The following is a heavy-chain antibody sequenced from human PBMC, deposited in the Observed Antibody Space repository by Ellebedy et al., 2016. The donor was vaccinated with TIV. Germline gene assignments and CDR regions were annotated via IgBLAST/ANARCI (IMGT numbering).Heavy chain of an antibody. J-gene: IGHJ3*01. CDR2: IYYSGTT. V-gene: IGHV4-30-4*01. CDR3: ARGERDRPHALDV. D-gene: IGHD1-26*01. Sequence: ISLRSYAMSWVRQPPGKGLEWIGYIYYSGTTDYNPSLKHRLTVSINKSKGQVSLNLAAVTAADTAVYYWARGERDRPHALDVWGQGTVVTVSS. CDR1: ISLRSYA.